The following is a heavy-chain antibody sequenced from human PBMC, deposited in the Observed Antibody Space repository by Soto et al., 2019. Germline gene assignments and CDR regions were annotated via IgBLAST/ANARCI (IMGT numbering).Heavy chain of an antibody. CDR3: ARTSAAGKYYYGMDV. CDR2: IYPGDSDT. Sequence: GESLKISCTGSGYSFTTYWLGWVRQMPGKGLEWMGIIYPGDSDTRYSPSFQGQVTISADKSISTAYLQWSSLKASDTAMYYCARTSAAGKYYYGMDVWGQGTTVTVSS. D-gene: IGHD6-13*01. J-gene: IGHJ6*02. V-gene: IGHV5-51*01. CDR1: GYSFTTYW.